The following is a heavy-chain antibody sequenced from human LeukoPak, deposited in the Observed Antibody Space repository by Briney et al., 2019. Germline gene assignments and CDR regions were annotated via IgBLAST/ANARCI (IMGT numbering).Heavy chain of an antibody. Sequence: PSETLSLTCTVSGGSISSSSYYWGWIRQPPGKGLEWIGSIYYSGSTYYNPSLKSRVTISVDTSRNQFSLQLSSVTAADTAVYYCAKGNPFYDYWGQGTLVTVSS. CDR1: GGSISSSSYY. V-gene: IGHV4-39*07. J-gene: IGHJ4*02. CDR2: IYYSGST. D-gene: IGHD5/OR15-5a*01. CDR3: AKGNPFYDY.